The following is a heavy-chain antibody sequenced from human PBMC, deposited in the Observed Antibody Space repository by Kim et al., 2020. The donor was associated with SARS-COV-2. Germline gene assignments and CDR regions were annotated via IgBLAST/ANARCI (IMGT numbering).Heavy chain of an antibody. CDR2: ISYDGSNK. J-gene: IGHJ6*02. D-gene: IGHD3-22*01. CDR1: GFTFSSYG. V-gene: IGHV3-30*18. Sequence: GGSLRLSCAASGFTFSSYGMHWVRQAPGKGLEWVAVISYDGSNKYYADSVKGRFTISRDNSKNTLYLQMNSLRAEDTAVYYCAKEGGGSGYFYCRYYYYYYGMDVWGQGTTVTVSS. CDR3: AKEGGGSGYFYCRYYYYYYGMDV.